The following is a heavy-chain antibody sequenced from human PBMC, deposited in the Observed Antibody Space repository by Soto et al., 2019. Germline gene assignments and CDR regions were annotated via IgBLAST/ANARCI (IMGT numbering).Heavy chain of an antibody. CDR3: ARAVPGNDYYDY. CDR1: GGTFSSYT. CDR2: IIPILGIA. D-gene: IGHD3-10*01. V-gene: IGHV1-69*02. Sequence: SVKVSCKASGGTFSSYTISWVRQAPGQGLEWMGRIIPILGIANYAQKFQGRVTITADKSTSTAYMELSSLRSEDTAVYYCARAVPGNDYYDYWGQGTLVTVSS. J-gene: IGHJ4*02.